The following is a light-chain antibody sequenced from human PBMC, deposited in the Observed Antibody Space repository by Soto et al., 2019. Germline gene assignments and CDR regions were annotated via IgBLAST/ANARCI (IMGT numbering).Light chain of an antibody. CDR3: QQYGGSPT. V-gene: IGKV3-20*01. CDR1: QSVNNY. J-gene: IGKJ5*01. CDR2: SAS. Sequence: EIVLTQSPGTLSLSPGERATLSCRASQSVNNYLAWYQQRPGQVPRLLIHSASTRATGIPARFSASGSGTDFALTISRLEPEDFAVYYCQQYGGSPTFGQGTRLEIK.